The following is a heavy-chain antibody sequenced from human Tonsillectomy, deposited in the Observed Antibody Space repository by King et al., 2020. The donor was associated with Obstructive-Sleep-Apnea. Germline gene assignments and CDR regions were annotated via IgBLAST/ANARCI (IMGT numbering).Heavy chain of an antibody. CDR3: AGEQYGGYVVDY. CDR1: GFTFSIYS. V-gene: IGHV3-48*04. D-gene: IGHD4-17*01. Sequence: VQLVESGGGLVQPGGCLRLSCAASGFTFSIYSMNWVRQAPGKGLEWVSYISSSSSTIYYADSVKGRFTISRDNAKNSLYLQMNSLRAEDTAVYYCAGEQYGGYVVDYWGQGTLVTVYS. J-gene: IGHJ4*02. CDR2: ISSSSSTI.